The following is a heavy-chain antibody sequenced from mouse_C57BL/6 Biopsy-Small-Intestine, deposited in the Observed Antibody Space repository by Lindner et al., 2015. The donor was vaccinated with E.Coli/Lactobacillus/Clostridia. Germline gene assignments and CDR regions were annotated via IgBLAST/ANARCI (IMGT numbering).Heavy chain of an antibody. CDR3: GSYDGYY. CDR2: IYPGSGNT. J-gene: IGHJ2*01. V-gene: IGHV1-66*01. CDR1: GYSFTSYY. D-gene: IGHD2-3*01. Sequence: VQLQESGPELVKPGASVKISCKASGYSFTSYYIHWVKQRPGQGLEWIGWIYPGSGNTKYNEKFKGKATLTADTSSSTAYMQLSSLTSEDSAVYYCGSYDGYYWGQGTTLTVSP.